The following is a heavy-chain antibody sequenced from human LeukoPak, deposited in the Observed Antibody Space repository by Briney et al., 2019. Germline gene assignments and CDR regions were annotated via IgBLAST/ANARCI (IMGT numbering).Heavy chain of an antibody. CDR1: GFTFSTNA. J-gene: IGHJ4*02. Sequence: GGSLRLSCLTSGFTFSTNAMSWVRQAPGKGLEWISGISWNSGSIDYADSVKSRFTISRDNAKNSLYLQMNSLRVEDTAFYYCAKDNRRHYTSGPNPDSLHWGQGALVTVSS. V-gene: IGHV3-9*01. D-gene: IGHD6-19*01. CDR2: ISWNSGSI. CDR3: AKDNRRHYTSGPNPDSLH.